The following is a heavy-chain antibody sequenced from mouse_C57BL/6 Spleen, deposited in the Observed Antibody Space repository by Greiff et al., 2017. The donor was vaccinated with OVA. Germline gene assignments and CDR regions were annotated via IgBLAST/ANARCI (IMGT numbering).Heavy chain of an antibody. D-gene: IGHD2-12*01. CDR2: IRLKSDNYAT. J-gene: IGHJ2*01. CDR3: TDAYYSEEGGY. CDR1: GFTFSNYW. Sequence: EVMLVESGGGLVQPGGSMKLSCVASGFTFSNYWMNWVRQSPEQGLEWVAQIRLKSDNYATHYAESVKGRFTISRDASKSSVYLQINNLSAEDTGIYYCTDAYYSEEGGYWGQGTTLTVSS. V-gene: IGHV6-3*01.